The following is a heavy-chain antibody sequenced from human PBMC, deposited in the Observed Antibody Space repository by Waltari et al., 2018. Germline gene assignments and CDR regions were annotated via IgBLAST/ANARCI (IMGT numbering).Heavy chain of an antibody. J-gene: IGHJ3*01. CDR2: LSYKGAT. CDR3: ATYIGASIGTAAFDV. Sequence: QLQLQESGPGLVKPSETLSLTWIVPGGSINSNRHYWAWIRQPPGQGLEWIGTLSYKGATDSSPSLKSRVTVSRDTSKNHLSLKLGSVTAADTAVYYCATYIGASIGTAAFDVWGQGTMVTVSS. CDR1: GGSINSNRHY. D-gene: IGHD5-12*01. V-gene: IGHV4-39*02.